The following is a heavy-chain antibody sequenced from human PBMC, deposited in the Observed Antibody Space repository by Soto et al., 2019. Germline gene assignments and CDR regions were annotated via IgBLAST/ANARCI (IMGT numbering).Heavy chain of an antibody. J-gene: IGHJ6*02. CDR3: ARAPRELLAEGPLFLCYYYGLDV. Sequence: QVHLQQWGAGLLKPSGTLSLTCAVSGGSFSDAFWSWVRQSPGRGLEWIGEVFHTGNTNYNPSLKSRVTLSVDTAKNQFSLRLTFVTAADSAVYYCARAPRELLAEGPLFLCYYYGLDVWGQGTTVTVSS. CDR2: VFHTGNT. CDR1: GGSFSDAF. V-gene: IGHV4-34*12. D-gene: IGHD1-7*01.